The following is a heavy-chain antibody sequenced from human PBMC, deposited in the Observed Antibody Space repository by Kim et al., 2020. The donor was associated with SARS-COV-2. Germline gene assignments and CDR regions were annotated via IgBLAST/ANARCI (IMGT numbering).Heavy chain of an antibody. CDR3: ARGSPVTTTLLDY. J-gene: IGHJ4*02. CDR2: IWYDGSNK. CDR1: GFTFSSYG. Sequence: GGSLRLSCAASGFTFSSYGMHWVRQAPGKGLEWVAVIWYDGSNKYYADSVKGRFTISRDNSKNTLYLQMNSLRAEDTAVYYCARGSPVTTTLLDYWGQGTLVTVSS. D-gene: IGHD4-17*01. V-gene: IGHV3-33*01.